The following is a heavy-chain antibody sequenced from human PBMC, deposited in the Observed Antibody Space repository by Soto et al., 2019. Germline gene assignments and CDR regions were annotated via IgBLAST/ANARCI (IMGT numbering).Heavy chain of an antibody. CDR1: GFTFGTTD. V-gene: IGHV3-23*01. CDR3: VKNSGWFNT. CDR2: IDGSGGIT. Sequence: GGSRRPSCAASGFTFGTTDMSWVRHAPGEGLEWVSTIDGSGGITYYADSVKGRFTISRDNSRNTVYLQMNSLRGDDTALYYCVKNSGWFNTWGQGALVTVSS. D-gene: IGHD3-10*01. J-gene: IGHJ5*02.